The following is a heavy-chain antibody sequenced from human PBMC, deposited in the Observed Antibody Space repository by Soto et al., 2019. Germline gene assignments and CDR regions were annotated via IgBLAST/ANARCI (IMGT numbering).Heavy chain of an antibody. CDR1: GDTFSSYA. Sequence: QVQLVQSGAEVKKPGSSVKVSCKASGDTFSSYAISWVRQAPGQGLEWMGGIIPIFGTANYAQKFQGRVTITADEYTSTAYMELISLRSEDTAVYYCARDGSGYRSRASPMDVWGQGTTVTVSS. CDR3: ARDGSGYRSRASPMDV. CDR2: IIPIFGTA. V-gene: IGHV1-69*01. D-gene: IGHD3-22*01. J-gene: IGHJ6*02.